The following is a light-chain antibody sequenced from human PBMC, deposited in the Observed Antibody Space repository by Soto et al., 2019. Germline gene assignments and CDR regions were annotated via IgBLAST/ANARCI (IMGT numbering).Light chain of an antibody. CDR3: SSYATSSTLHL. CDR1: SSDVGGYNY. Sequence: QSVLTQPASVSGSPGQSITISCTGTSSDVGGYNYVSWYQQHPGKAPKLMIYEVNNRPSGVSNRFSGSKSGNTASLTISGLQAEDEADYYCSSYATSSTLHLFGTGTKVTVL. J-gene: IGLJ1*01. CDR2: EVN. V-gene: IGLV2-14*03.